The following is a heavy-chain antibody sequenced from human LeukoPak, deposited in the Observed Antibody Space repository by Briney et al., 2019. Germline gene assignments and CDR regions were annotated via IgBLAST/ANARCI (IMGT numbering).Heavy chain of an antibody. V-gene: IGHV3-7*01. CDR2: INQDGSEK. CDR3: ARDPKGSDDY. J-gene: IGHJ4*02. Sequence: GGSLRLSCAASGFTFSSYWMSWVRQAPGKGLEWVANINQDGSEKYYVDSVKGRFTISRDNGKNALYLQMNSLRVEDTAVYYCARDPKGSDDYWGQGTLVTVSS. D-gene: IGHD3-10*01. CDR1: GFTFSSYW.